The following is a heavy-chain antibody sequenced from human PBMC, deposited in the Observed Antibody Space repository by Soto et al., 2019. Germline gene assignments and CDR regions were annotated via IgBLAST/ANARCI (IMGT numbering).Heavy chain of an antibody. J-gene: IGHJ4*02. CDR1: GDSVSSNSAA. V-gene: IGHV6-1*01. D-gene: IGHD6-19*01. Sequence: SQTLSLTCAISGDSVSSNSAAWNWIRQSPSRGLEWLGRTYYRSRRYTDYAVSVKSRMTVNPDTSRNQFSLQLNSVTREDTAVYSCESGGCGVAVGTSDSWGQGTLVTVSS. CDR3: ESGGCGVAVGTSDS. CDR2: TYYRSRRYT.